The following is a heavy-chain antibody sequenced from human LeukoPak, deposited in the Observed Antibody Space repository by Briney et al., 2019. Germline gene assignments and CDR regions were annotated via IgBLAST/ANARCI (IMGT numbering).Heavy chain of an antibody. J-gene: IGHJ1*01. CDR3: TRFASGWYRDS. CDR1: GFAFGSYW. V-gene: IGHV3-7*03. Sequence: GGSLRLSCTASGFAFGSYWMTWVRQGPGNGLEWVANINQPATETSYVDSLKGRFTISRDNTQNSLSLEMTSLRAEDTAVYYCTRFASGWYRDSWGQGTLVTVSS. CDR2: INQPATET. D-gene: IGHD6-19*01.